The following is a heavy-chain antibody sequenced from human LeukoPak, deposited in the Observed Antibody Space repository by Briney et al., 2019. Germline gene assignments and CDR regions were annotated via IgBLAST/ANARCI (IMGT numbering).Heavy chain of an antibody. Sequence: PGGSLRLSCAASDFTFSRAWMNWVRQAPGKGLEWVSYISGSGSTIYYADSVKGRFTNSRDNAKNSLYLQMDSLSAEDTAVYYCTTLHYYGMVVWGPGTTVTVS. V-gene: IGHV3-48*04. CDR2: ISGSGSTI. J-gene: IGHJ6*02. CDR1: DFTFSRAW. CDR3: TTLHYYGMVV.